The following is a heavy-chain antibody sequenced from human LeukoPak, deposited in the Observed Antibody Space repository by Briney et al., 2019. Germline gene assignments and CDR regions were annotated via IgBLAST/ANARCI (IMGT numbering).Heavy chain of an antibody. V-gene: IGHV3-33*08. CDR3: ARDYSSGNEGQDY. D-gene: IGHD4-23*01. CDR2: IWYDGSNE. J-gene: IGHJ4*02. CDR1: GFTVSSNY. Sequence: GGSLRLSCAASGFTVSSNYMSWVRQAPGKGLEWVALIWYDGSNEYYAHSVKGRFTISRANSKNTLYLQMNSLRAEDTAIYYCARDYSSGNEGQDYWGQGTLVTVSS.